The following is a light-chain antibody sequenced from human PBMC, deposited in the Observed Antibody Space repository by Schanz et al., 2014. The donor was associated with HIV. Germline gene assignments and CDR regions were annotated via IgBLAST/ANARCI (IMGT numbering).Light chain of an antibody. CDR2: SNN. J-gene: IGLJ7*01. CDR3: GSWDDNLNGAV. V-gene: IGLV1-44*01. Sequence: QSVLTQPPSASGTPGQRVTISCSGSSSNIGSNTVNWYQQLPETAPTLLIYSNNQRPSGVPDRFSGSKSGTSASLAISGLQSEDEADYYCGSWDDNLNGAVFGGGTQLTVL. CDR1: SSNIGSNT.